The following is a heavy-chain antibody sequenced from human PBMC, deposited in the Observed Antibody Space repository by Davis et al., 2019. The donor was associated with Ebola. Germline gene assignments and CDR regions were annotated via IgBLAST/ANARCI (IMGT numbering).Heavy chain of an antibody. V-gene: IGHV4-59*08. CDR3: ARLTPVAGYNFDY. D-gene: IGHD6-19*01. CDR2: IYYSGST. Sequence: SETLSLTCAVYGGSFSGYYWSWIRQPPGKGLEWIGYIYYSGSTNYNPSLKSRVTISVDTSKNQFSLKLSSVTAADTAVYYCARLTPVAGYNFDYWGQGTLVTVSS. CDR1: GGSFSGYY. J-gene: IGHJ4*02.